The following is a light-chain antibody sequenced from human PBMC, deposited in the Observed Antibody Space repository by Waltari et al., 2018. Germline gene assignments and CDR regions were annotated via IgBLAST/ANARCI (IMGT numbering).Light chain of an antibody. Sequence: QSVLTQAPSASETPGQRVTISCSGSRSNIGHNYVYWYQQLPGTAPKLLIYKNNQRPSGVRDRFSGSKSGTSASLAISGLRSEDEADFYCAAWDDSLSAWVFGGGTKLTVL. CDR2: KNN. CDR3: AAWDDSLSAWV. V-gene: IGLV1-47*01. CDR1: RSNIGHNY. J-gene: IGLJ3*02.